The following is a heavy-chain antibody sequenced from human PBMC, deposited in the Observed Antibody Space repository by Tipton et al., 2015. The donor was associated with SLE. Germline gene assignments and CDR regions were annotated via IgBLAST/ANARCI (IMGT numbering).Heavy chain of an antibody. D-gene: IGHD1-7*01. J-gene: IGHJ4*02. CDR2: VYYTGNT. CDR3: TRVPRYNWNYIAD. V-gene: IGHV4-59*12. Sequence: TLSLTCTVSGGSISSFYWSWIRQPPGKGLEWIGYVYYTGNTNYNPSLKSRVAISIDTSKNQFSLKLTSVTAADTAVYHCTRVPRYNWNYIADWGQGTLVSVSS. CDR1: GGSISSFY.